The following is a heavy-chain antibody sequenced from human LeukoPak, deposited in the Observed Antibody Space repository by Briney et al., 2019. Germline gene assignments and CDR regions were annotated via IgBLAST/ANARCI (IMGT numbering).Heavy chain of an antibody. CDR1: GFTFSGYG. CDR3: AKDPDPPGNYFDY. CDR2: IRYDGSNK. J-gene: IGHJ4*02. Sequence: GGSLRLSCAASGFTFSGYGMHWVRQAPGKGLEWVAFIRYDGSNKYYADSVKGRFTISRDNSKNTLYLQMNSLRAEDTAVYYCAKDPDPPGNYFDYWGQGTLVTVSS. D-gene: IGHD1-14*01. V-gene: IGHV3-30*02.